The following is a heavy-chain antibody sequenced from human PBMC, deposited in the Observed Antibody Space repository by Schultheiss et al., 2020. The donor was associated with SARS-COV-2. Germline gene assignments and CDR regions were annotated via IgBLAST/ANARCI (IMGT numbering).Heavy chain of an antibody. D-gene: IGHD6-13*01. Sequence: GGSLRLSCAASGFTFSSYEMNWVRQAPGKGLEWLSYISSSGSTRYYADSVKGRFTISRDNAKNSLYLQMNSLRAEDTAVYYCARETYSSQPYYYYYYMDVWGKGTTVTVSS. V-gene: IGHV3-48*03. CDR3: ARETYSSQPYYYYYYMDV. CDR1: GFTFSSYE. J-gene: IGHJ6*03. CDR2: ISSSGSTR.